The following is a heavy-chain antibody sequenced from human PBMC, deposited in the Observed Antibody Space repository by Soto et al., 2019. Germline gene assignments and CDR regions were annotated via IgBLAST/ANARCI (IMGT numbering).Heavy chain of an antibody. V-gene: IGHV3-23*01. CDR3: AKVLGSSGWVYWYFDL. CDR1: GFTFSSYA. CDR2: ISGSGAST. J-gene: IGHJ2*01. D-gene: IGHD6-19*01. Sequence: EVQLLESGGGLVQPGGSLRLSCAASGFTFSSYAMSWVRQAPGKGLEWVSAISGSGASTYYANSVKGRFTISRDNSKTTLFLQLNSLRAEDTAVSDCAKVLGSSGWVYWYFDLWGSGTLVTVSS.